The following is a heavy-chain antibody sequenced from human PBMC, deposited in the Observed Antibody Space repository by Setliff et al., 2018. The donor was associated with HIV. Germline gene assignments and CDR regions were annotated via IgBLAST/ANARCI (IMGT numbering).Heavy chain of an antibody. J-gene: IGHJ4*02. CDR2: IHYSGNT. Sequence: PSETLSLTCTVSGGSISSGGYYWSWIRQHPGKGLEWIGYIHYSGNTYNNPSLNSRISISVDMSKNKFSLKLSSLTAADTAVYYCARGGLGVLTSFDSWGPGTLVTVSS. CDR3: ARGGLGVLTSFDS. D-gene: IGHD3-3*01. V-gene: IGHV4-31*03. CDR1: GGSISSGGYY.